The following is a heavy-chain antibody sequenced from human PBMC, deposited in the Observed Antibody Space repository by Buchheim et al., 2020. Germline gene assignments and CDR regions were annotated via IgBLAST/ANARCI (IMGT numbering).Heavy chain of an antibody. Sequence: QLVESGAEVKKPGASVKVSCKASGYTFTSYGIGWVRQAPGQGLEWMGWNSTYNGNTDYAQKFQGRVTMSTDTSTGTAYMVLRSVTADDTAVYYCERMHEVHYRYIDLWGRGTL. CDR1: GYTFTSYG. V-gene: IGHV1-18*01. CDR3: ERMHEVHYRYIDL. D-gene: IGHD1-1*01. J-gene: IGHJ2*01. CDR2: NSTYNGNT.